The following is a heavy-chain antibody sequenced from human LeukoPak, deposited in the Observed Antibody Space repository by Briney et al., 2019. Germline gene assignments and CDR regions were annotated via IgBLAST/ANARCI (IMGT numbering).Heavy chain of an antibody. Sequence: PGGSLRLSWAASGXTVSSNYMTWVRQAPGKGLEWVSVIYSDGSTYYADSVKGRFTISRDNSKNTLYLQMNSLRVEDTAVYYCARNYGDYWGQGTLVTVSS. CDR2: IYSDGST. J-gene: IGHJ4*02. V-gene: IGHV3-66*01. CDR1: GXTVSSNY. CDR3: ARNYGDY.